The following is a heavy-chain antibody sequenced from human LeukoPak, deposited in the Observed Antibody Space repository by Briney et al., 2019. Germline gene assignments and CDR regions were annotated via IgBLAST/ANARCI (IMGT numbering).Heavy chain of an antibody. J-gene: IGHJ4*02. Sequence: GASVKVSCKASGGTFSSYAMSWVRQAPGQRLEWMGGIIPIFGTANYAQKFQGRVTITADKSTSTAYMELSSLRSEDTAVYYCATWEPHFDYWGQGTLVTVSS. CDR2: IIPIFGTA. D-gene: IGHD1-26*01. V-gene: IGHV1-69*06. CDR3: ATWEPHFDY. CDR1: GGTFSSYA.